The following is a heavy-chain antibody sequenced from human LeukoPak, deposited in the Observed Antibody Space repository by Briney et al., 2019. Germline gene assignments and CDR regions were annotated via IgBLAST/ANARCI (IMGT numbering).Heavy chain of an antibody. J-gene: IGHJ3*02. CDR2: IYPGDSDT. CDR3: ACQTGSVVVAENAFDI. D-gene: IGHD2-15*01. V-gene: IGHV5-51*01. Sequence: RGESLKISCKGSGYSFTSYWIGWVRQMPGKGLEWMGIIYPGDSDTRYSPSFQGQVTISADKSISTAYLQWSSLKASDTAMYYCACQTGSVVVAENAFDIWGQGTMVTVSS. CDR1: GYSFTSYW.